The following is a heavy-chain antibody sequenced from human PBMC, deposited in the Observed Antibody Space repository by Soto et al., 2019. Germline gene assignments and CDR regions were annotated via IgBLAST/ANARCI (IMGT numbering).Heavy chain of an antibody. CDR3: ARHLRYCSGDSCYPPYYYGMDV. CDR1: GYSFTSYW. D-gene: IGHD2-15*01. J-gene: IGHJ6*02. CDR2: IYPDDSDT. V-gene: IGHV5-51*01. Sequence: GESLKISCKGSGYSFTSYWIGWVRQMPGKGLEWMGIIYPDDSDTRYSPSFQGQVTISADKSISTAYLQWSSLKASDTAMYYCARHLRYCSGDSCYPPYYYGMDVWGQGTTVTVSS.